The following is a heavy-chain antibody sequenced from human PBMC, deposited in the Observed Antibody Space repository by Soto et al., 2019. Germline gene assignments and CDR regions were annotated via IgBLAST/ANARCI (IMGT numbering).Heavy chain of an antibody. CDR3: AVQTTVTTDYYYGIDV. J-gene: IGHJ6*02. Sequence: EVQLVESGGGLVQPGGSLRLSCAASGFTFSSYSMNWVRQAPGKGLEWVSYISSSSSTIYYADSVKGRFTISRDKAKNSLYLQMNSMRDADTAVDYCAVQTTVTTDYYYGIDVRGQGTTVTVSS. D-gene: IGHD4-17*01. CDR1: GFTFSSYS. V-gene: IGHV3-48*02. CDR2: ISSSSSTI.